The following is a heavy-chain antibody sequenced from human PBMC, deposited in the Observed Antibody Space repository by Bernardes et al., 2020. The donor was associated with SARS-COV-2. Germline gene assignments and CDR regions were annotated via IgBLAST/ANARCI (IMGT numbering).Heavy chain of an antibody. CDR1: GFSLSSSGVA. Sequence: SGPTLAKPTQTLTLTCTFSGFSLSSSGVAVGWVRQPPGKALEWLALLYWDGERHYSPSLKSRLTITKDTSKNQVVLTVTNMDPVDTATYFCTHTYFDVLADYYNVGGFDYWGQGTLVTVSS. CDR3: THTYFDVLADYYNVGGFDY. J-gene: IGHJ4*02. V-gene: IGHV2-5*02. D-gene: IGHD3-9*01. CDR2: LYWDGER.